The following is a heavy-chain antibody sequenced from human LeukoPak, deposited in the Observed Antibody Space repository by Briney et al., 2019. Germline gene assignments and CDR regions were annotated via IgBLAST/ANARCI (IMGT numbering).Heavy chain of an antibody. Sequence: SETLSLTCSVSGGSISSGGYYWSWIRQPAGKALEWIVRIYTNGNTDYNPSLNARFTIPADTSKNQFSLNLNSVTAADTALYYCAREHSYGPFDYWGQGSLVTVSS. D-gene: IGHD5-18*01. J-gene: IGHJ4*02. V-gene: IGHV4-61*02. CDR2: IYTNGNT. CDR3: AREHSYGPFDY. CDR1: GGSISSGGYY.